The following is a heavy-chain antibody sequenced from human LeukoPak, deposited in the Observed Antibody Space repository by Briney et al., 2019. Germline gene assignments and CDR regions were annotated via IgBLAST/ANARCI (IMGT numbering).Heavy chain of an antibody. Sequence: SETLSLTCAVYGGSFSGYYWSWIRQPPGKGLEWIGEINHSGSTNYNPSLKSRVTISVDTSKNQFSLKLSSVTAADTAVYYCASPFKAAAFPRYFQHWGQGTLVTVSS. V-gene: IGHV4-34*01. D-gene: IGHD2-2*01. J-gene: IGHJ1*01. CDR2: INHSGST. CDR3: ASPFKAAAFPRYFQH. CDR1: GGSFSGYY.